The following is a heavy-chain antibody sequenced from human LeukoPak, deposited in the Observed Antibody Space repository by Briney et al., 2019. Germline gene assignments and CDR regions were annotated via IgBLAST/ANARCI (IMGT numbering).Heavy chain of an antibody. D-gene: IGHD3-16*02. CDR2: TFKRSEWSY. CDR3: ARVIALFRGFVH. J-gene: IGHJ4*02. Sequence: KCSQTLSLTCALFGDRLSNDGVAWNWIRQSPSGGLEWQERTFKRSEWSYHYADSVNSRIIITPHTSKNQVSLHLISVTPEDTAVYYCARVIALFRGFVHWGQGILVTVSS. V-gene: IGHV6-1*01. CDR1: GDRLSNDGVA.